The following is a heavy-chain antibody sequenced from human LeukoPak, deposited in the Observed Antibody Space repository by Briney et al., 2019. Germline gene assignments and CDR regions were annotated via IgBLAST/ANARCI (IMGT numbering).Heavy chain of an antibody. CDR2: IISSSSYI. J-gene: IGHJ4*02. CDR1: GFTVSSNY. D-gene: IGHD3-22*01. V-gene: IGHV3-21*01. Sequence: GESLRLSCAASGFTVSSNYMSWVRQAPGRGLEGVSSIISSSSYIYYADSVRGRSPIPRDNATTSLYLQMNSLRAEDTAVYYCARVKSSSYYDSSGYYYSDYWGQGTLVTVSS. CDR3: ARVKSSSYYDSSGYYYSDY.